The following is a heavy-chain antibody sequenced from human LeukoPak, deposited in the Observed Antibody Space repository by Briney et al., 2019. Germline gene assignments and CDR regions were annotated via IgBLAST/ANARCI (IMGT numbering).Heavy chain of an antibody. J-gene: IGHJ3*02. CDR1: GFTVSSSY. Sequence: GGSLRLSCAGSGFTVSSSYMNWVRQAPGKGLEWVSFISSSSAYISYADSVKGRFTISRDNAKNSLYLQMNNLRAEDTSVYYCAKKMDDAFDIWGQGTMVTVSS. D-gene: IGHD5-24*01. V-gene: IGHV3-21*01. CDR3: AKKMDDAFDI. CDR2: ISSSSAYI.